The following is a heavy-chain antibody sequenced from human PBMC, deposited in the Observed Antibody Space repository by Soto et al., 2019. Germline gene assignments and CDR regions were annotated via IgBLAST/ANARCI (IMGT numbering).Heavy chain of an antibody. D-gene: IGHD5-18*01. J-gene: IGHJ4*02. CDR1: GGSLSSYY. CDR2: ISYSGTT. Sequence: PSETLSLTCTVSGGSLSSYYWSWIRRPPGMGLEWIASISYSGTTNYNSSLKSRVTISIDTSKNQFSLKFNSVTAADTAVYYCEREGYNFGPFDYWGQGALVTSPQ. V-gene: IGHV4-59*01. CDR3: EREGYNFGPFDY.